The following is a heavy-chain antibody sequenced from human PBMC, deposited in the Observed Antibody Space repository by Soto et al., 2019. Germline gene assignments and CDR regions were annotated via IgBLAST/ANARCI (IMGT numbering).Heavy chain of an antibody. Sequence: PSETLSLTCSVSSGSISSSDYYWSLIRQPPGKGLEWIGSIYYSGSTYYNPSLKSRVTISVDTSKNQFSLKLSSVTAADTAVYYCATVASWAGYCSGGSCYAYYYYGMDVWGQGTTVTVSS. J-gene: IGHJ6*02. CDR1: SGSISSSDYY. CDR3: ATVASWAGYCSGGSCYAYYYYGMDV. D-gene: IGHD2-15*01. V-gene: IGHV4-39*01. CDR2: IYYSGST.